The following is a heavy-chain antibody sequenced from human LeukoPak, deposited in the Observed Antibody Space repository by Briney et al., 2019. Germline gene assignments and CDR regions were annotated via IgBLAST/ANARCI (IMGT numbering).Heavy chain of an antibody. CDR1: GFTFSSYG. CDR3: AKGVWMATRTSADY. Sequence: GSLRLSCAASGFTFSSYGMHWVRQAPGKGLEWVAVISNDGSNKYYADSVKGRFTISRDNSKNTLYLQMNGLRAEDTAVYYCAKGVWMATRTSADYWGQGTLVTVSS. J-gene: IGHJ4*02. CDR2: ISNDGSNK. V-gene: IGHV3-30*18. D-gene: IGHD5-24*01.